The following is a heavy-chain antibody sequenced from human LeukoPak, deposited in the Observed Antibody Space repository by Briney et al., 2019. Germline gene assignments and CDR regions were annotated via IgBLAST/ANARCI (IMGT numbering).Heavy chain of an antibody. V-gene: IGHV3-48*03. J-gene: IGHJ4*02. D-gene: IGHD3-22*01. CDR1: GFTFSTYE. CDR3: VVITWDY. CDR2: ISSSGSTI. Sequence: GGSLRLSCAASGFTFSTYEMNWVRQAPEKGLEWVSYISSSGSTIYYADSVKGRFTISRDNAENSLYLQMNSLRAEDTAIYYCVVITWDYWGQGTLVTVSS.